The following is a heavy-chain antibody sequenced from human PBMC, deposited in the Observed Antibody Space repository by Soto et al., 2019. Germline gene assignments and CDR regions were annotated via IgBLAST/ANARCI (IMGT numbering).Heavy chain of an antibody. CDR1: GFTFSSYA. CDR3: AKEGEHSSGWANFDY. Sequence: EVQLLESGGGLVQPGGSLRLSCAASGFTFSSYAMSWVRQAPGKGLEWVSAISGSGVSTYYADSVKGRFTISRDNSKNTLYLQMSSLRAEDTAVYYCAKEGEHSSGWANFDYWGRGTLVTVSS. D-gene: IGHD6-19*01. CDR2: ISGSGVST. J-gene: IGHJ4*02. V-gene: IGHV3-23*01.